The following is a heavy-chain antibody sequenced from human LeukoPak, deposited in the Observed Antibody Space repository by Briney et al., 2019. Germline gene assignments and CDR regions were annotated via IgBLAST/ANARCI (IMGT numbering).Heavy chain of an antibody. Sequence: GASVKVSCKASGYTFTSYAMHWVRQAPGQRLEWMGWINAGNGNTKYSQKFQGRVTITRDTSASAAYMELSSLRSEDTAVYYCARDSGYSAFDIWGQGTMVTVSS. CDR1: GYTFTSYA. CDR3: ARDSGYSAFDI. D-gene: IGHD6-13*01. V-gene: IGHV1-3*01. J-gene: IGHJ3*02. CDR2: INAGNGNT.